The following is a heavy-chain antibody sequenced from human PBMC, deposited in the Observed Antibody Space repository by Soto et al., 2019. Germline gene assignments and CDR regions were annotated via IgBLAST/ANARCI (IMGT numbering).Heavy chain of an antibody. Sequence: SETLSLTCSVYGGSFSGYYWSWIRQPPGKGLEWIGEINHSGSTNYNPSLKSRATISVDTSKNQFSLKLSSVTAADTAVYYCAKVVATPDTGGYYFDYWGHGTLVTVSS. CDR1: GGSFSGYY. J-gene: IGHJ4*01. D-gene: IGHD2-21*02. CDR3: AKVVATPDTGGYYFDY. V-gene: IGHV4-34*01. CDR2: INHSGST.